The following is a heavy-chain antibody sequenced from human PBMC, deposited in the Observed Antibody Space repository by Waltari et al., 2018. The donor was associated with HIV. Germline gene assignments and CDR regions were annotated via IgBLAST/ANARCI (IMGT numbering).Heavy chain of an antibody. V-gene: IGHV3-30*18. D-gene: IGHD1-1*01. CDR2: ISYDGSNK. Sequence: QVQLVESGGGVVQPGRSLRLSCAASGFTFSSYGMHWVRQAPGKGLEWVAVISYDGSNKYYADSVKGRFTISRDNSKNTLYLQMNSLRAEDTAVYYCAKDKGNDSHFDYWGQGTLVTVSS. CDR1: GFTFSSYG. CDR3: AKDKGNDSHFDY. J-gene: IGHJ4*02.